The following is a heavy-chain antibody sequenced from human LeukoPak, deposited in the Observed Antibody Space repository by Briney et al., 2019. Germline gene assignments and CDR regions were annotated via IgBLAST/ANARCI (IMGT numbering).Heavy chain of an antibody. D-gene: IGHD6-19*01. CDR2: INPNSGGT. J-gene: IGHJ4*02. CDR3: ARESHSSGWYSGY. Sequence: ASVKVSCKASGYTFTGYYMHWVRQAPGQGLEWMGWINPNSGGTNYAQKFQGRVTMTRDTSISTAYMELSRLRSDDTAVYYCARESHSSGWYSGYWGQGTLVTVSS. V-gene: IGHV1-2*02. CDR1: GYTFTGYY.